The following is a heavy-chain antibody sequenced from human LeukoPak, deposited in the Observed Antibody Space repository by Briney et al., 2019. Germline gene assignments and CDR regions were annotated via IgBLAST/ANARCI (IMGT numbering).Heavy chain of an antibody. Sequence: ASVTVSCKVSGYTLTELSMHWVRQAPGKGLEWMGGFDPEDGETIYAQKFQGRVTMTEDTSTDTAYMELSSLRSEDTAVYYCATDSITMIVVAGAFDIWGQGTMVTVSS. D-gene: IGHD3-22*01. V-gene: IGHV1-24*01. CDR3: ATDSITMIVVAGAFDI. J-gene: IGHJ3*02. CDR1: GYTLTELS. CDR2: FDPEDGET.